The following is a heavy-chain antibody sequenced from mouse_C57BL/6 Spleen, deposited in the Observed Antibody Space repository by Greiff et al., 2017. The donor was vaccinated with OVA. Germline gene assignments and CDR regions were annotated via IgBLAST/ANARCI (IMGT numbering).Heavy chain of an antibody. Sequence: EVQVVESEGGLVQPGSSMKLSCTASGFTFSDYYMAWVRQVPEKGLEWVANINYDGSSTYYLDSLKSRFIISRDNAKNILYLQMSSLKSEDTATYYCARAGSTGTAWFAYWGQGTLVTVSA. CDR2: INYDGSST. D-gene: IGHD4-1*02. CDR1: GFTFSDYY. V-gene: IGHV5-16*01. CDR3: ARAGSTGTAWFAY. J-gene: IGHJ3*01.